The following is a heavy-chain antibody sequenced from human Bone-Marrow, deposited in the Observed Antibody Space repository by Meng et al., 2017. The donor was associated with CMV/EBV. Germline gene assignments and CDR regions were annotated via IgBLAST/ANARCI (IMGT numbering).Heavy chain of an antibody. Sequence: SETLSLTCTVSGGSISSYYWSWIRQPPGKGLEWIGYIYYSGSTNYNPSLKSRVTISVDTSKNQFSLKLSSVTAADTAVYYCARAGARSGHCSSTSCYGAWFDPWGQGTLVTVSS. V-gene: IGHV4-59*01. J-gene: IGHJ5*02. CDR2: IYYSGST. CDR3: ARAGARSGHCSSTSCYGAWFDP. D-gene: IGHD2-2*01. CDR1: GGSISSYY.